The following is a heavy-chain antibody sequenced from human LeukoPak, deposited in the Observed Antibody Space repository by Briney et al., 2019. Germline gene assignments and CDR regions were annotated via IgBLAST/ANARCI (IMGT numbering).Heavy chain of an antibody. CDR3: ARFVGACSGGSCYSDY. J-gene: IGHJ4*02. CDR2: IYPGDSDT. V-gene: IGHV5-51*01. CDR1: GYSFTSYW. Sequence: GESLQNSCKASGYSFTSYWIGWVRQMPGKGLEWMGIIYPGDSDTRYSPSFQGQVTISADKSINTAYLQWNSLKASDTAMYYCARFVGACSGGSCYSDYWGQGTLVTVSS. D-gene: IGHD2-15*01.